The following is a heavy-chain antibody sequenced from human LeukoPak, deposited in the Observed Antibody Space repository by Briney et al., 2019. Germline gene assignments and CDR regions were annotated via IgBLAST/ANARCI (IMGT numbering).Heavy chain of an antibody. Sequence: SETLSLTCTVSGGSTSSSSYYWGWIRQPPGKGLEWIGSFYYSGRTYYNPSLKSRVTISVDTSKNQFSLRLSSVTAADTAVYYCAREGWGMVRGVDCHYYYMDVWGKGTTVTVSS. CDR1: GGSTSSSSYY. J-gene: IGHJ6*03. CDR3: AREGWGMVRGVDCHYYYMDV. V-gene: IGHV4-39*07. D-gene: IGHD3-10*01. CDR2: FYYSGRT.